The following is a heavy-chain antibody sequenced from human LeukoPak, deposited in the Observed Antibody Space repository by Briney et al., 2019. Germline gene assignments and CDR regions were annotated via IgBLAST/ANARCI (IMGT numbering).Heavy chain of an antibody. Sequence: GGSLRLSCSASGFTFGSYAMRWVRQAPGKGLEYVSAISSYGGSTYYADSVKGTFTISRDNSKNTLYLQMSSLRPEDTAMYYCVKGGSSGYYDYWGQGTLVTVSS. V-gene: IGHV3-64D*06. CDR1: GFTFGSYA. J-gene: IGHJ4*02. CDR3: VKGGSSGYYDY. CDR2: ISSYGGST. D-gene: IGHD3-22*01.